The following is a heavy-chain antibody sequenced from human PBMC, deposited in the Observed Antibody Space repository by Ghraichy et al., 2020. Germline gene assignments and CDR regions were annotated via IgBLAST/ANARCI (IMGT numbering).Heavy chain of an antibody. CDR2: IYSGGST. CDR1: GFTVSSNY. V-gene: IGHV3-53*01. CDR3: ARTAYCGGDCYSPLDY. D-gene: IGHD2-21*02. Sequence: GESLNISCAASGFTVSSNYMSWVRQAPGKGLEWVSVIYSGGSTYYADSVKGRFTISRDNSKNTLYLQMNSLRAEDTAVYYCARTAYCGGDCYSPLDYWGQGTLVTVSS. J-gene: IGHJ4*02.